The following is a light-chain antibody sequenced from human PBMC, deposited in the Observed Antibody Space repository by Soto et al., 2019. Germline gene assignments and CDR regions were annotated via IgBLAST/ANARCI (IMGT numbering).Light chain of an antibody. CDR1: QSVSDNH. CDR3: QQYGSSPRFT. CDR2: RAS. Sequence: DIVLTQSPGTLSLSPGERATLSCRASQSVSDNHLAWYQQKPGQAPRLLIYRASRWATDIPDRFSGSGSGTEFSLTISRLEPEDFAVYYCQQYGSSPRFTFGPGTKVDI. V-gene: IGKV3-20*01. J-gene: IGKJ3*01.